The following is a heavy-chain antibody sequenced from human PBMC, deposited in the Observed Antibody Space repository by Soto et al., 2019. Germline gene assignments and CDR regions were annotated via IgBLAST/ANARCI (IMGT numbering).Heavy chain of an antibody. CDR2: ISSYNGNT. V-gene: IGHV1-18*04. CDR1: GYTFTSYG. J-gene: IGHJ5*02. CDR3: ARGPRYCSSPSCFSVVTWFDP. D-gene: IGHD2-2*01. Sequence: ASVKVSCKASGYTFTSYGISWVRQAPGQGXERMGWISSYNGNTNYAQKVQGRVTMATDSSTSTTYMELRRLRSDDTAVYYCARGPRYCSSPSCFSVVTWFDPWGQGTLVTVSS.